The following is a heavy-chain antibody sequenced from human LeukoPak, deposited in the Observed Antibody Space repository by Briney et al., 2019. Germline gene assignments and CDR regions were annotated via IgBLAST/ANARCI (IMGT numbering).Heavy chain of an antibody. CDR2: ISHSGST. Sequence: SETLSLTCTVSSFSISSGYYWGWIRQPPGKGLEWIGSISHSGSTYYNPSLKSRVTISVDTSKNQFSLKLSSVTAADTAVYYCARHSSETVTTTQPDWFDPWGQGTLVTVSS. V-gene: IGHV4-38-2*02. D-gene: IGHD4-11*01. CDR1: SFSISSGYY. J-gene: IGHJ5*02. CDR3: ARHSSETVTTTQPDWFDP.